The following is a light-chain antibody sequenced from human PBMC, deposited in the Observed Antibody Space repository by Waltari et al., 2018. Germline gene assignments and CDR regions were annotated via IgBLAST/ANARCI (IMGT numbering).Light chain of an antibody. V-gene: IGLV1-44*01. CDR3: AAWDDSLNGVV. Sequence: QSVLTQPPSASGTPGQRVTISCSGSSSNIGGHTVNWYQQLPGTAPKLLIYNYNQRPSGVPDRVSGSMSGTSASLAISGLQSEDEADYYCAAWDDSLNGVVFGGGTKLNVL. J-gene: IGLJ2*01. CDR2: NYN. CDR1: SSNIGGHT.